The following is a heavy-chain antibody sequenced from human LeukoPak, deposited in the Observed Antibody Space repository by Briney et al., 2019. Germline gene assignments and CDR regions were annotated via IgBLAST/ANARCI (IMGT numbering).Heavy chain of an antibody. D-gene: IGHD6-13*01. J-gene: IGHJ4*02. Sequence: GGSLRLSCEASGFTFSSYWMSWVRQAPGKGLEWVANIKQDGSEKYYVDSVKGRFTISRDKAKNSLYLQMNSLRAEDTAVYYCARGRGDSSSWYFDYWGQGTLVTVSS. CDR2: IKQDGSEK. V-gene: IGHV3-7*01. CDR3: ARGRGDSSSWYFDY. CDR1: GFTFSSYW.